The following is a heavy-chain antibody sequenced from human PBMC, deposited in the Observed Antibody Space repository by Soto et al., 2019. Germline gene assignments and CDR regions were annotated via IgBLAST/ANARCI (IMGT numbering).Heavy chain of an antibody. CDR3: AKDIRAVSRITIFGVVIIVFGYYYYGMDV. D-gene: IGHD3-3*01. CDR1: GFTFSSYA. J-gene: IGHJ6*02. Sequence: GGSLRLSCAASGFTFSSYAMSWVRQAPGKGLEWVSAISGSGGSTYYADSVKGRFTISRDNSKNTLYLQMNSLRAEDTAVYYCAKDIRAVSRITIFGVVIIVFGYYYYGMDVWGQGTTVTVSS. CDR2: ISGSGGST. V-gene: IGHV3-23*01.